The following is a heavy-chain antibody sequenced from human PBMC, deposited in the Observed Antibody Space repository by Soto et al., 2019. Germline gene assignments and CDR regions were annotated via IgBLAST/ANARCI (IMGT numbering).Heavy chain of an antibody. Sequence: QVQLVQSGAEVKKPGSSVKVSCKASGGTFSSYAINWVRQAPGQGLEWMGGIIPIFGTTTYAQKFQGRVTSPADESTSTAYMELSSLRSEDTAMYYCAREGYDYGDGGNWFDPWGQGTLVTVSS. CDR1: GGTFSSYA. D-gene: IGHD4-17*01. CDR2: IIPIFGTT. V-gene: IGHV1-69*12. J-gene: IGHJ5*02. CDR3: AREGYDYGDGGNWFDP.